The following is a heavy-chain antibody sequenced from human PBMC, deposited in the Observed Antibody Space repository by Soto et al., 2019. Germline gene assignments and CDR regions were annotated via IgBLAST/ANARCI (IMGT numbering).Heavy chain of an antibody. Sequence: SETLSLTCTISGDSISSSTYYWAWIRQPPGKGLEWIGSIYYRGSSYYNPSLKSRVTISVDTSKNQFSLKLSSVTAADTAVYYCARQGYDFWSGYYFDYWGRGTLVTVSS. CDR3: ARQGYDFWSGYYFDY. D-gene: IGHD3-3*01. J-gene: IGHJ4*02. CDR1: GDSISSSTYY. V-gene: IGHV4-39*01. CDR2: IYYRGSS.